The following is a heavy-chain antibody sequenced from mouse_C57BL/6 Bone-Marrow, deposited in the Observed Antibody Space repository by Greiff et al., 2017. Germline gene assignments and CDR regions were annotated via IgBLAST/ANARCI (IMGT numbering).Heavy chain of an antibody. CDR3: ARWRSNYVDWYFEV. CDR1: GYTFTSYG. V-gene: IGHV1-81*01. J-gene: IGHJ1*03. D-gene: IGHD2-5*01. Sequence: VQLQQSGAELARPGASVKLSCKASGYTFTSYGISWVKQRTGQGLEWIGEIYPRSGNTYYNEKFKGKATLTADKSSSTAYMELRSLTSEDSAVYFGARWRSNYVDWYFEVWGTGNTVTVSS. CDR2: IYPRSGNT.